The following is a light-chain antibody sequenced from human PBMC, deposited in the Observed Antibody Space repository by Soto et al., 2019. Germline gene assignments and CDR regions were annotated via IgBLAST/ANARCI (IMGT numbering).Light chain of an antibody. V-gene: IGKV1-39*01. CDR2: AAT. CDR1: QSISSY. CDR3: QQSYSPATT. Sequence: DIQMTQSPSSLSASVGDRVTITCRASQSISSYLNWYQQKPGKAPKLLIYAATSLQSGVPSRFSGSRSRTDFTLTISRLEPEDFATYYCQQSYSPATTFGQGTKVELK. J-gene: IGKJ1*01.